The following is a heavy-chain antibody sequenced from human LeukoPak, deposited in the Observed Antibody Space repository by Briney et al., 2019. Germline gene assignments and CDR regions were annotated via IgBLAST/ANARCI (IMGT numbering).Heavy chain of an antibody. CDR1: GFTFSSYS. V-gene: IGHV3-21*01. CDR2: ISSSSSYI. D-gene: IGHD3-3*01. J-gene: IGHJ3*02. CDR3: ARDHSSLSTIFGVVTDAFDI. Sequence: PGGSLRLSCAASGFTFSSYSMNWVRQAPGKGLEWVSSISSSSSYIYYADSVKGRFTISRDNAKNSLYLQMNSLRAEDTAVYYCARDHSSLSTIFGVVTDAFDIWGQGTMVTVSS.